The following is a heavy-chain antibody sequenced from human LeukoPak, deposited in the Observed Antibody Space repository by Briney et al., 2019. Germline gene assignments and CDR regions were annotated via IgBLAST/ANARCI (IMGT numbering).Heavy chain of an antibody. CDR3: AKESAYTSPRNYYFDY. V-gene: IGHV3-23*01. J-gene: IGHJ4*02. D-gene: IGHD5-18*01. CDR1: GFTVSSNY. Sequence: GGSLRLSCAASGFTVSSNYMSWVRQAPGQGLEWVSAISSTGGATYYADSVKGRFAISRDNSRNTVDLQMNSLRADDTAVYYCAKESAYTSPRNYYFDYWGQGALVTVSS. CDR2: ISSTGGAT.